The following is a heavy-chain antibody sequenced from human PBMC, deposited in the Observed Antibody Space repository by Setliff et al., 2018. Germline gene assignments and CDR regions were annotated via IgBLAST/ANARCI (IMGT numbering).Heavy chain of an antibody. J-gene: IGHJ3*01. V-gene: IGHV4-39*01. D-gene: IGHD3-3*01. Sequence: LSETLSLTCSVSGASVSNVNYYWGWIRQPPGKGLEWVASIYYSGKTYSNPSFKSRVTMSLDKSKNQFSLKLASVTAADTALYYCARIGHFDFWRGFGVGAFDLWGHGSVVTVSS. CDR1: GASVSNVNYY. CDR3: ARIGHFDFWRGFGVGAFDL. CDR2: IYYSGKT.